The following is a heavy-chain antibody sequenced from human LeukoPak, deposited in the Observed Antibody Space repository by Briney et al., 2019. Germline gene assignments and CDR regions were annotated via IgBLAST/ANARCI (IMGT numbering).Heavy chain of an antibody. D-gene: IGHD4-17*01. J-gene: IGHJ3*02. CDR2: IKEDGSEK. V-gene: IGHV3-7*04. CDR1: GFTFSSFW. CDR3: ARERYDAFDI. Sequence: RGSLRLSCAASGFTFSSFWINWVRHAPGEGRGWVANIKEDGSEKYYVDSVKGRFTISRDNAKNSLFLQTNSLRAEDTAVYYCARERYDAFDIWGEGTMVTVSS.